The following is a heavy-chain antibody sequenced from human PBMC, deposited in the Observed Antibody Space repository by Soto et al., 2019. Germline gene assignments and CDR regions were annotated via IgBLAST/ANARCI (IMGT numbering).Heavy chain of an antibody. Sequence: SLRLSCAASGSTFSSYAMSWVRQAPGKGLEWVSGISWNSGTIGYADSVKGRFTISRDNAKNSLYLQMNSLRAEDTALYYCAKSTGGTANGMGVWGQGTTVTVSS. D-gene: IGHD2-8*02. V-gene: IGHV3-9*01. CDR2: ISWNSGTI. CDR3: AKSTGGTANGMGV. J-gene: IGHJ6*02. CDR1: GSTFSSYA.